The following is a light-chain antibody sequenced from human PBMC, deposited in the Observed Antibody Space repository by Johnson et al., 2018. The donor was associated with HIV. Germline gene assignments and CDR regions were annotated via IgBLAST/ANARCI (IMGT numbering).Light chain of an antibody. CDR2: DNN. CDR1: SSNIGNNY. CDR3: GTWASTLSAHV. Sequence: SVLTQPPSVSAAPGQKVTISCSGSSSNIGNNYVSWYQQLPGTAPKLLIYDNNKRPSGIPDRFSGSKSGTSATLGITGLQTGDEADYYCGTWASTLSAHVFGTVTKVTVL. V-gene: IGLV1-51*01. J-gene: IGLJ1*01.